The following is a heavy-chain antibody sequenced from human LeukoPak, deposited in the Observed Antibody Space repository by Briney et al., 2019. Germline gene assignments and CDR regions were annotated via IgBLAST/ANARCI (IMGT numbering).Heavy chain of an antibody. CDR2: IIPIFGTA. D-gene: IGHD3-16*01. J-gene: IGHJ4*02. V-gene: IGHV1-69*05. CDR3: ASEETYPVRVSFGY. Sequence: SVKVSCKASGGTFSSYAISWVRQAPGQGLEWMGRIIPIFGTANYAQKFQGRVTITTDKSTSTAYMELSSLRSEDTAVYYCASEETYPVRVSFGYWGQGTLVTVSS. CDR1: GGTFSSYA.